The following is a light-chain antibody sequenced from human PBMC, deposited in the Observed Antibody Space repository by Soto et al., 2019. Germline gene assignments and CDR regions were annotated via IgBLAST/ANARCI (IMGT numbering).Light chain of an antibody. CDR1: NIGGKS. V-gene: IGLV3-21*02. Sequence: SYELTQPPSVSVAPGQTARISCGGNNIGGKSVHWYQQKPGQAPVLVVYDDNDRPSGIPERFSGSNSGNTATLTISRVEAGDEAEHYCQVWDSSTDTRVFGNATKVTV. CDR2: DDN. CDR3: QVWDSSTDTRV. J-gene: IGLJ1*01.